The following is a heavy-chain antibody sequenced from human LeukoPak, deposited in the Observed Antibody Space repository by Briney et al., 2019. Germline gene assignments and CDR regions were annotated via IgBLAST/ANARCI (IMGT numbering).Heavy chain of an antibody. CDR2: ISASSSSI. CDR1: GFTFSGYS. D-gene: IGHD3-10*01. V-gene: IGHV3-48*02. Sequence: PGGSLRLSCAASGFTFSGYSMNWVRQAVGKGLEWVSYISASSSSIYYADSVRGRFTISRDNAKNSLYLQMNSLRDEDTAVYYCARRAAGRPGADYFQHWGQGILVTVSS. J-gene: IGHJ1*01. CDR3: ARRAAGRPGADYFQH.